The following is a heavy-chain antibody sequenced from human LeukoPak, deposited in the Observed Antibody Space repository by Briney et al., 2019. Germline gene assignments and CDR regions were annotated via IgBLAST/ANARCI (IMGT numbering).Heavy chain of an antibody. CDR3: ARERGYSGYAYDY. D-gene: IGHD5-12*01. V-gene: IGHV3-48*02. CDR1: GFSFSSHS. CDR2: ISSSSSTI. J-gene: IGHJ4*02. Sequence: PGGSLRLSCAASGFSFSSHSMNWVRQAPGKGLEWVSYISSSSSTIYYADSVKGRFTISRDSAKNSLYLQMNSLRDEDTAVYYCARERGYSGYAYDYWGQGTLVTVSS.